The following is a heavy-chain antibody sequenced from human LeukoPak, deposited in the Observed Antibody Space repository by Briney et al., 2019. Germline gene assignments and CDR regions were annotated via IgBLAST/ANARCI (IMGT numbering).Heavy chain of an antibody. J-gene: IGHJ4*02. D-gene: IGHD1-1*01. Sequence: GGSLRLSXTASGFTFGDYAMSWIRQAPGKGLEWVGFIRSKAYGGTTEYAASVKGRFTISRDDSKSTAYLQMNSLKTEDTAVYYCTRVKTGTSHYWGQGTLVTVSS. CDR1: GFTFGDYA. CDR3: TRVKTGTSHY. CDR2: IRSKAYGGTT. V-gene: IGHV3-49*03.